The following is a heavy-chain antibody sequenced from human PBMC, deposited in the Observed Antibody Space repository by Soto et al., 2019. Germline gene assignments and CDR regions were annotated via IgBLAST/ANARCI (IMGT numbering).Heavy chain of an antibody. CDR2: INDRGSI. CDR1: GGSFSGYY. J-gene: IGHJ2*01. V-gene: IGHV4-34*01. Sequence: QVQRQQWGAGPLRPLETLSLTCGVSGGSFSGYYWAWIRQSPGKGLEWIGEINDRGSINYTPSLKSRVSISVDTSKNHYSLNLRSVTAADTAVYYCARESHDILTGPPWVWYFDLWGRGTLVTVSS. D-gene: IGHD3-9*01. CDR3: ARESHDILTGPPWVWYFDL.